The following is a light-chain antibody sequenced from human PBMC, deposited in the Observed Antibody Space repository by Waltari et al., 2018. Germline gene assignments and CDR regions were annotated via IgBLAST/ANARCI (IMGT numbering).Light chain of an antibody. CDR2: ENT. CDR1: SSNIGHNY. J-gene: IGLJ7*01. CDR3: GTWDSSLSGAV. Sequence: QSVLTQPPSVSAAPGQRATISCPGGSSNIGHNYVSWYRQFPVTAPKLLIYENTERPSGIPGRFSGSKSGTSATLDITGLQAGDEADYYCGTWDSSLSGAVFGGGTHLTVL. V-gene: IGLV1-51*02.